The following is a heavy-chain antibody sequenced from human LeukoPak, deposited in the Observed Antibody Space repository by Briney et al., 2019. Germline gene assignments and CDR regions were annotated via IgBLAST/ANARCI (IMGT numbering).Heavy chain of an antibody. CDR3: AKDATFGGVMAMYYFDY. V-gene: IGHV3-23*01. J-gene: IGHJ4*02. Sequence: GGSLRLSCAASGFTFSSYGMSWVRQAPGKGLEWVSGISGSGGSTNYADSVKGRFTISRDNSKNALYLQMNSLRAEDTAVYYCAKDATFGGVMAMYYFDYWGQGTLVAVSS. CDR2: ISGSGGST. D-gene: IGHD3-16*01. CDR1: GFTFSSYG.